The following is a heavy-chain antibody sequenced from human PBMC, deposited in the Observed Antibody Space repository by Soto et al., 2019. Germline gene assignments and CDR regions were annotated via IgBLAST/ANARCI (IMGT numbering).Heavy chain of an antibody. CDR3: ARDGDKWNDFDY. Sequence: EVQLVEAGGGLVQPGGSLRLSCAASGFTFRTYWMNWVRQAPGTRLEWVANIKDDGSKKNFVDSVKGRFTISRDNAKNLLYLQMNSLRAEDTAVYYCARDGDKWNDFDYWGQGTLVTVPS. J-gene: IGHJ4*02. CDR1: GFTFRTYW. D-gene: IGHD1-20*01. V-gene: IGHV3-7*01. CDR2: IKDDGSKK.